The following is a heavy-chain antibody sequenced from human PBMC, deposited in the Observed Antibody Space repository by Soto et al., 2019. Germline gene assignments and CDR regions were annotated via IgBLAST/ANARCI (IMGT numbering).Heavy chain of an antibody. J-gene: IGHJ6*02. CDR2: ISSSSRDI. V-gene: IGHV3-21*01. Sequence: GGSLRLSCAASGFIFSTYTINWVRQAPGKGLEWVASISSSSRDIFHADSVKARFTISRDNANSSVDLQMNSLGVGDTAIYYCARGSWGGDGIDVWGQGTTVTVSS. CDR1: GFIFSTYT. D-gene: IGHD3-16*01. CDR3: ARGSWGGDGIDV.